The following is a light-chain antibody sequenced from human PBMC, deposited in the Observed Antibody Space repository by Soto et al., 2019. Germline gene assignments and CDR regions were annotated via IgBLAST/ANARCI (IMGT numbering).Light chain of an antibody. CDR2: WAS. CDR3: QQYYRTPWT. V-gene: IGKV4-1*01. CDR1: QSILYNSNNKNY. J-gene: IGKJ1*01. Sequence: DIVMTQSPDSLAVSLGERATINCKSSQSILYNSNNKNYLAWYQQKPGQPPKLLIYWASTRESGVPDRLSGSGSGTDFTLTISSLQAEDVAVYYCQQYYRTPWTFGKGTKVEIK.